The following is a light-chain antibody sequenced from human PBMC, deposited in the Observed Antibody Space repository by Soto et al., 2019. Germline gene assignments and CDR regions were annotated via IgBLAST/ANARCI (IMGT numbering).Light chain of an antibody. J-gene: IGLJ1*01. CDR1: SSDVGGYNY. V-gene: IGLV2-8*01. Sequence: QAVLTHPPSASWSPGHVVTISCTGTSSDVGGYNYVSWYQQHPGKAPKLMIYEVSKRPSGVPDRFSGSKSGNTASLTVSGLQAEDEADYYCSSYAGSNNYVFGTGTKVTVL. CDR3: SSYAGSNNYV. CDR2: EVS.